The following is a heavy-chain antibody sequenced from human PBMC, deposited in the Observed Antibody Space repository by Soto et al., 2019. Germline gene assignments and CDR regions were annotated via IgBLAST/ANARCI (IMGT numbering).Heavy chain of an antibody. D-gene: IGHD3-3*01. CDR1: GFTFSSYA. CDR3: ARAPSTYYDFWSGYHPPNYYYYYIDV. Sequence: EVQLLESGGGLVQPGGSLRLSCAGSGFTFSSYAMSWVRQAPGKGLEWVSAISGSGGSTYYADSVKGRFTISRDNSKNTLYLQMISLRAEDTAVYYCARAPSTYYDFWSGYHPPNYYYYYIDVWGKGTTVTVSS. CDR2: ISGSGGST. V-gene: IGHV3-23*01. J-gene: IGHJ6*03.